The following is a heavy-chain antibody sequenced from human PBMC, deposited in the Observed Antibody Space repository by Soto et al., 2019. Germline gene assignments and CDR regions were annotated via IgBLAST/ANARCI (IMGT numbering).Heavy chain of an antibody. CDR2: ISYDGSNK. V-gene: IGHV3-30-3*01. Sequence: GGSLRLSCAASGFTFSSYAMHWVRQAPGKGLEWVAVISYDGSNKYYADSVKGRFTISRDNYKNTLYLQMNSLRAEDTAVYYCARDIKVVPASILYYFDYWGQGTLVTVSS. D-gene: IGHD2-2*01. CDR1: GFTFSSYA. J-gene: IGHJ4*02. CDR3: ARDIKVVPASILYYFDY.